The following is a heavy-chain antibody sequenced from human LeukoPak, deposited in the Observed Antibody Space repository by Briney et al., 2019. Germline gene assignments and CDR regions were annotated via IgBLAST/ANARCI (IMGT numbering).Heavy chain of an antibody. CDR1: GFTFSSYG. Sequence: GRSLRLSCAASGFTFSSYGMHWVRQAPGKGLEWVAVISYDGSNKYYADSVKGRFTISRGNSKNTLYLQMNSLRAEDTAVYYCAKDASLGLALVYWGQGTLVTVSS. V-gene: IGHV3-30*18. J-gene: IGHJ4*02. CDR3: AKDASLGLALVY. D-gene: IGHD3-16*01. CDR2: ISYDGSNK.